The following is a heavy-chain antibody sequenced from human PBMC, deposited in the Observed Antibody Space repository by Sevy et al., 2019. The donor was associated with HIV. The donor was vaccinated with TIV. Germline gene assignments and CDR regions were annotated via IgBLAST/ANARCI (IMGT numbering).Heavy chain of an antibody. CDR3: TARNFDF. CDR2: IKSESDGGTT. Sequence: GGSLRLSCAASGLTLSYAWMNWVRQAPGKGLEWVGHIKSESDGGTTDFATPVKGRFIISRDDSKNTLYPQMNSLKTGDTALYYCTARNFDFWGRGTLVTVSS. J-gene: IGHJ4*02. CDR1: GLTLSYAW. V-gene: IGHV3-15*07.